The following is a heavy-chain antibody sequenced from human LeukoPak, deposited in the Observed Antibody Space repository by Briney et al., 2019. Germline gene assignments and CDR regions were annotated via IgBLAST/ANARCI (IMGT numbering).Heavy chain of an antibody. CDR2: ISWDGGST. D-gene: IGHD3-22*01. CDR1: GFTFDDYA. CDR3: VQEGYYYDRSGSGAFDI. J-gene: IGHJ3*02. Sequence: GGSLRLSCAASGFTFDDYAIHWVRQAPGKGLEEVSLISWDGGSTYYADSVKGRFTISRDNSKNSRYLKMNTLRAADTALYYCVQEGYYYDRSGSGAFDIWSQGTMVTVSS. V-gene: IGHV3-43D*04.